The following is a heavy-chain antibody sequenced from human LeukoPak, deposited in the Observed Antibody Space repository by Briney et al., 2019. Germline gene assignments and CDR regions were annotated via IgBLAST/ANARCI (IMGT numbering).Heavy chain of an antibody. D-gene: IGHD1-14*01. J-gene: IGHJ4*02. CDR1: GYTFTNFY. Sequence: ASVRVSCKASGYTFTNFYMHWVRQAPGHGLEWMGWINPNRGDRNYAQKFQGRVTMTRDSSISTAFMELSRLTSDDTAVYYCTRDLLGFATTPLSDWGQGTLVTVSS. CDR2: INPNRGDR. V-gene: IGHV1-2*02. CDR3: TRDLLGFATTPLSD.